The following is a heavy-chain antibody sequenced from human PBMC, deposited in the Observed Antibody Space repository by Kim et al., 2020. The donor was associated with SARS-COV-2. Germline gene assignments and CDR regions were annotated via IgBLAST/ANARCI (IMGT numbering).Heavy chain of an antibody. J-gene: IGHJ4*02. CDR1: GFSVNRFY. CDR2: IYYDANT. CDR3: ARDHLDGYNL. D-gene: IGHD5-12*01. Sequence: GGSLRLSCAASGFSVNRFYMTWVRQAPGKGLEWVSVIYYDANTDYADSVRGRFTTSRDRSKNTIYLQMNSLGAEDKAVYYCARDHLDGYNLWGQGTLVTVSS. V-gene: IGHV3-53*01.